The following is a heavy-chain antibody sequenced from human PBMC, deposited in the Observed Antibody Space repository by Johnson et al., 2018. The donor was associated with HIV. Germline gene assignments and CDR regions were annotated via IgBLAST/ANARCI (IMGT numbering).Heavy chain of an antibody. CDR3: AREAAADAFDI. Sequence: VQLVESGGGVVQPGRSLRLSCAASGFTFDDYAMHWVRQTPGKGLEWVSRIKCAGSRTSYADPVKGRFTITRDNAKNTLYLQMHSLRVEDTAVYYCAREAAADAFDIWGQGTMVTVSS. V-gene: IGHV3-74*01. CDR1: GFTFDDYA. D-gene: IGHD6-13*01. CDR2: IKCAGSRT. J-gene: IGHJ3*02.